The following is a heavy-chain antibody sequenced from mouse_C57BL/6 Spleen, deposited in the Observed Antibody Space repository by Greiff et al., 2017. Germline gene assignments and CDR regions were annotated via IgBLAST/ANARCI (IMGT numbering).Heavy chain of an antibody. J-gene: IGHJ2*01. V-gene: IGHV6-3*01. D-gene: IGHD4-1*01. CDR2: IRLKSDNYAT. Sequence: EVKLMEPGGGLVQPGGSMKLSCVASGFTFSNYWMNWVRQSPEQGLEWVAQIRLKSDNYATHYAESVKGRFTISRDDSKSSVYLQMNNLRAEDTGSYYCTKLGRGYWGQGTTLTVSA. CDR3: TKLGRGY. CDR1: GFTFSNYW.